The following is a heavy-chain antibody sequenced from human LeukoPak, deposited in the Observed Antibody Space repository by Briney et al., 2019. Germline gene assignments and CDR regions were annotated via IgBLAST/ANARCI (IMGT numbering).Heavy chain of an antibody. D-gene: IGHD1-26*01. J-gene: IGHJ6*03. CDR1: GGSFSGYY. Sequence: PSETLSLTCAVYGGSFSGYYRSWIRQPPGKGLEWIGEINHSGSTNYNPSLKSRVTISVDTSKNQFSLKLSSVTAADTAVYYCARVNSGSYPGLAPYYYYYYYMDVWGKGTTVTVSS. CDR2: INHSGST. V-gene: IGHV4-34*01. CDR3: ARVNSGSYPGLAPYYYYYYYMDV.